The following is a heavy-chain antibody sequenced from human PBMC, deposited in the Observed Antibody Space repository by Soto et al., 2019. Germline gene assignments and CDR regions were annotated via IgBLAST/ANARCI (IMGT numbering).Heavy chain of an antibody. J-gene: IGHJ5*02. V-gene: IGHV4-39*01. CDR2: IYYSGST. D-gene: IGHD3-10*01. CDR3: ARRLGYGSGSYFWFPNWFDP. Sequence: SETLSLTCTVSGGSISSSSYYWGWIRQPPGKGLEWIGSIYYSGSTYYNPSLKSRVTISVDTSKNQFSLKLSSVTAADTAVYYCARRLGYGSGSYFWFPNWFDPWGQGTLVTVSS. CDR1: GGSISSSSYY.